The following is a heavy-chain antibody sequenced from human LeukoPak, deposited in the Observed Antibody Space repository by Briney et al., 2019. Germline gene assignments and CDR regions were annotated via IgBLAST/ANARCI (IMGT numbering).Heavy chain of an antibody. CDR1: GGSVSSGSYY. D-gene: IGHD3-22*01. CDR2: IYYSGST. Sequence: KSSETLSLTCTVSGGSVSSGSYYWSWIRQPPGKGLEWIGYIYYSGSTNYNPSLKSRVTISVGTSKNQFSLKLSSVTAADTAVYYCAREYYYDSSGYYWGGFDYWGQGTLVTVSS. CDR3: AREYYYDSSGYYWGGFDY. V-gene: IGHV4-61*01. J-gene: IGHJ4*02.